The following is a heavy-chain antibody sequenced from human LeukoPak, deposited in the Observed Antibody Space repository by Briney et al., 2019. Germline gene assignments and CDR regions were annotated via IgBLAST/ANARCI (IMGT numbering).Heavy chain of an antibody. CDR3: ARAGFRGYGGLLGN. CDR2: IRAGGENT. D-gene: IGHD5-12*01. CDR1: GFNFSNYG. Sequence: PGGSLRLSCAASGFNFSNYGMNWVRQAPGKGLDGVSAIRAGGENTFYADSVKGRFTISRDNSKNMLYLQMNSLRAEDTAVYYCARAGFRGYGGLLGNWGQGTLVTVSS. J-gene: IGHJ4*02. V-gene: IGHV3-23*01.